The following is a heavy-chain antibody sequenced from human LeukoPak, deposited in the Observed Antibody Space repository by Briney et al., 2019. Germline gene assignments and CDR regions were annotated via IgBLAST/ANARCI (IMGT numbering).Heavy chain of an antibody. V-gene: IGHV4-4*07. Sequence: SETLSLTCTVSDGSISSYDWSWIRQPAGKGLGWIGRIQVSGTTNYNPSLKSRVTMSVDTSNNQFSLKLSSVTAADTAVYYCARGSAWYNYWGQGILVTVSS. D-gene: IGHD6-19*01. CDR3: ARGSAWYNY. CDR1: DGSISSYD. CDR2: IQVSGTT. J-gene: IGHJ4*02.